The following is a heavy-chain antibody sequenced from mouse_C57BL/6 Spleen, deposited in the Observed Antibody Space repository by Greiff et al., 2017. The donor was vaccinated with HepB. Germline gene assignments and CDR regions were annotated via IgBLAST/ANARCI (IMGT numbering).Heavy chain of an antibody. CDR3: SNDGYRYYYAIDD. Sequence: QVQLQQPGAELVKPGASVKLSCNASGYTFTSYWMHWVQQTPGPGLEWIGRIDPNSGGTKYNEKFKSKATLTVDKPSTTAYIQLSRLTSEDSEVYTGSNDGYRYYYAIDDCGQGTSVTVYS. J-gene: IGHJ4*01. CDR1: GYTFTSYW. V-gene: IGHV1-72*01. D-gene: IGHD2-3*01. CDR2: IDPNSGGT.